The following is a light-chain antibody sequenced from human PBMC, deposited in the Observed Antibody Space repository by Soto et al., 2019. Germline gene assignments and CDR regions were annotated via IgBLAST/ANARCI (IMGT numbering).Light chain of an antibody. V-gene: IGLV1-44*01. J-gene: IGLJ1*01. Sequence: QCVLTQPPSASGTPWQRVTISCSGSSSNIGSNTVNWYQHLPGTAPKLLIYSNYQRPSGVPDRFSGSKSGTSASLVISGLQSEDEADYYCAAWDDSLIGHYVFGTGXKVTVL. CDR1: SSNIGSNT. CDR3: AAWDDSLIGHYV. CDR2: SNY.